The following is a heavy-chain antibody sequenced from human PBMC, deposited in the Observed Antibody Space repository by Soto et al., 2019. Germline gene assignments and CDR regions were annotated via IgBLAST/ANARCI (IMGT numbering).Heavy chain of an antibody. Sequence: PGGSLRLSCAASGFTFSSYAMSWVRQAPGKGLEWVSAISGSGGSTYYADSVKGRFTISRDNSKNTLYLQMNSLRAEDTAVYYCAKDLREWIQLWMWPKEDYGMDVWGQGTTVTVSS. CDR3: AKDLREWIQLWMWPKEDYGMDV. V-gene: IGHV3-23*01. D-gene: IGHD5-18*01. CDR2: ISGSGGST. J-gene: IGHJ6*02. CDR1: GFTFSSYA.